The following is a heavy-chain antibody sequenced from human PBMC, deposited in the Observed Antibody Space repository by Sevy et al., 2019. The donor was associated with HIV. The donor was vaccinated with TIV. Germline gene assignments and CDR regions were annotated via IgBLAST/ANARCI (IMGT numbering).Heavy chain of an antibody. CDR1: GLSFSNAW. J-gene: IGHJ4*02. CDR3: AIEHRRDGMIVVPFEK. D-gene: IGHD3-22*01. Sequence: GGSLRLSCAASGLSFSNAWMPWVRQAPGRGLEWVGRIRSETGGGTTDFAAFAKGKFTISRDDPKNMLYLQMNSLKTEDTAVYYCAIEHRRDGMIVVPFEKWGLRTLVTVSS. V-gene: IGHV3-15*01. CDR2: IRSETGGGTT.